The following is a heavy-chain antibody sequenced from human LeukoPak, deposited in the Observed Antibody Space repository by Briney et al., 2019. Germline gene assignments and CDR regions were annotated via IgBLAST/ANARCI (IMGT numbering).Heavy chain of an antibody. Sequence: RGCLRLSCAASGFTFSSYAMNWVRQAPGKGLEWVSDFSTRGGTTYYADSVKGRFTISRDDSKNTLYLQMNSLRVEDTAVYYCAKDRWVGATIAHYFDYWGQGTLVTVYS. J-gene: IGHJ4*02. V-gene: IGHV3-23*01. CDR1: GFTFSSYA. D-gene: IGHD1-26*01. CDR2: FSTRGGTT. CDR3: AKDRWVGATIAHYFDY.